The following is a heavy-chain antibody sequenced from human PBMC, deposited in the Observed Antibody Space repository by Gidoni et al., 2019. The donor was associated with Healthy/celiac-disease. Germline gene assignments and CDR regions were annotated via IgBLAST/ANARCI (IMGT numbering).Heavy chain of an antibody. V-gene: IGHV4-34*01. CDR1: GGSFSGYY. CDR3: ARVPRGYSSSWYIDY. D-gene: IGHD6-13*01. CDR2: INHSGST. Sequence: QVPLQQWGAGLLKPSETLSLTCAVYGGSFSGYYWSWIRQPPGKELEWIGEINHSGSTNYNPSLKSRVTISVDTSKNQFSLKLSSVTAADTAVYYCARVPRGYSSSWYIDYWGQGTLVTVSS. J-gene: IGHJ4*02.